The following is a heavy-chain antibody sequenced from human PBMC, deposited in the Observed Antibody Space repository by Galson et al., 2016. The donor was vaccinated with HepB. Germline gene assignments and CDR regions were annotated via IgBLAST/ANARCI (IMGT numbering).Heavy chain of an antibody. CDR1: GFTFSSYA. CDR3: AKDSSSAL. CDR2: INPDGSQT. D-gene: IGHD6-6*01. V-gene: IGHV3-7*01. J-gene: IGHJ2*01. Sequence: SLRLSCAASGFTFSSYAISWVRQAPGKGPEWVANINPDGSQTYYVDSVKGRFTISRDNAKNSLFLQMNSLRAEDTAVYYCAKDSSSALWGRGSLVTVSS.